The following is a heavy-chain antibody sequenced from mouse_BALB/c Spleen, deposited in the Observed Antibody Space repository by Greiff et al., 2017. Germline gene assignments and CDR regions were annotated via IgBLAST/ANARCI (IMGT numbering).Heavy chain of an antibody. Sequence: VQLQESGAELVRPGTSVKVSCKASGYAFTNYLIEWVKQRPGQGLEWIGVINPGSGGTNYNEKFKGKATLTADKSSSTAYMQLSSLTSDDSAVYFCARNRYGAWFAYWGQGTLVTVSA. J-gene: IGHJ3*01. D-gene: IGHD2-14*01. CDR2: INPGSGGT. CDR3: ARNRYGAWFAY. V-gene: IGHV1-54*01. CDR1: GYAFTNYL.